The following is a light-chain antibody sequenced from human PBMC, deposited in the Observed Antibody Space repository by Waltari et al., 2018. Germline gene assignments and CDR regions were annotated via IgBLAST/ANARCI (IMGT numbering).Light chain of an antibody. CDR2: DVY. Sequence: SALTQPASVSASPGESITISCTGTDSDIGSYKYVSWYQQYPAKAPKLLIYDVYALPTGVSNRFSGYKSVNTASLTNPGLQAEDEAEYFCSSYTSISTVIFGGGTKVSVL. V-gene: IGLV2-14*01. J-gene: IGLJ2*01. CDR3: SSYTSISTVI. CDR1: DSDIGSYKY.